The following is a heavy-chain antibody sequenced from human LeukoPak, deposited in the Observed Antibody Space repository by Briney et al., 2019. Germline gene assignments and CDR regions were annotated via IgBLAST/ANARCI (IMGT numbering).Heavy chain of an antibody. Sequence: GGSLRLSCAASGFTLSNYWMSWVRQAPGKGLEWVANIKQDGSEKFYVDSEKGRLTISRDNAKNSLYLQMNSLRVEDTAVYYCARVQGSSGPGIFEYWGQGTLVTVSS. J-gene: IGHJ4*02. CDR1: GFTLSNYW. D-gene: IGHD6-19*01. CDR2: IKQDGSEK. CDR3: ARVQGSSGPGIFEY. V-gene: IGHV3-7*01.